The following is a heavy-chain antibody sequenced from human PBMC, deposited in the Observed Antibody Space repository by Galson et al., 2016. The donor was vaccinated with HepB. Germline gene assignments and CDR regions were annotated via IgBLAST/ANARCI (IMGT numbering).Heavy chain of an antibody. J-gene: IGHJ4*02. CDR1: GFSFNTYS. CDR3: ARDAMGRGSGSYSAFDY. V-gene: IGHV3-30*04. CDR2: ITCAGDKQ. D-gene: IGHD1-26*01. Sequence: SLRLSCAASGFSFNTYSMHWARQAPGKGLEWVAAITCAGDKQYYTDSGRGRFTISRDNSNNMMYLQMNSLRPEDTSVYYCARDAMGRGSGSYSAFDYWGQGTLVAVSS.